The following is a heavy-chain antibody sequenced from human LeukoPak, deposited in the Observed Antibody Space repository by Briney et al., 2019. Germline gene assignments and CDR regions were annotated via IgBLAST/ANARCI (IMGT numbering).Heavy chain of an antibody. V-gene: IGHV1-69*06. J-gene: IGHJ6*02. CDR3: ATSEDIVAGIYYYYGMDV. CDR1: GYTFTGYY. CDR2: IIPFFGTA. Sequence: SVKVSCKASGYTFTGYYIHWVRQAPGQGLEWMGGIIPFFGTANYAQKFQGRVTMTEDTSTDTAYMELSSLRSEDTAVYYCATSEDIVAGIYYYYGMDVWGQGTTVTVSS. D-gene: IGHD2-15*01.